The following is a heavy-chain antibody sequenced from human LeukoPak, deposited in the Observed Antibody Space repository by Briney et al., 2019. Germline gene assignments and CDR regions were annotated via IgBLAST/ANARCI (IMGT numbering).Heavy chain of an antibody. CDR1: GFTFSSYS. CDR2: ISSSSSYI. D-gene: IGHD1-26*01. V-gene: IGHV3-21*01. J-gene: IGHJ4*02. CDR3: ARGEGLGTTNGGYYFAY. Sequence: NTGGSLRLSCAASGFTFSSYSMNWVRQAPGKGLEWVSSISSSSSYIYYADSVKGRFTISRDNAKNSLYLQMNSLRAEDTAVYYCARGEGLGTTNGGYYFAYWGQGSLVIVSS.